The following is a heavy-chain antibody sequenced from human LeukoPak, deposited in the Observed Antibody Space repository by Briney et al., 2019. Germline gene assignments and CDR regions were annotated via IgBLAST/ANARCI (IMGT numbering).Heavy chain of an antibody. J-gene: IGHJ6*03. CDR2: FYHSGST. V-gene: IGHV4-38-2*02. Sequence: SETLSLTCTVSGYFIRSGFYWGWIRQPPGKGLEWIGSFYHSGSTYYNPSLESRVTISLDTSKNQLSLRLTSVTAADTAVYYCARVSSTLLYYYYYYMDVWGKGTTVTVSS. D-gene: IGHD6-13*01. CDR1: GYFIRSGFY. CDR3: ARVSSTLLYYYYYYMDV.